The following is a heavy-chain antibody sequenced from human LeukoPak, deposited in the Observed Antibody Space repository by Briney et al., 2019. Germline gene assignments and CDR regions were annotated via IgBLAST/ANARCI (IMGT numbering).Heavy chain of an antibody. J-gene: IGHJ4*02. CDR3: ARHAIAATAWGFDY. D-gene: IGHD6-13*01. Sequence: PSETLSLTCTVSGGSTSSYYWSWIRQPAGKGLEWIGRIYTSGSTNYNPSLKSRVTMSVDTSKNQFSLKLSSVTAADTAVYYCARHAIAATAWGFDYWGQGTLVTVSS. V-gene: IGHV4-4*07. CDR1: GGSTSSYY. CDR2: IYTSGST.